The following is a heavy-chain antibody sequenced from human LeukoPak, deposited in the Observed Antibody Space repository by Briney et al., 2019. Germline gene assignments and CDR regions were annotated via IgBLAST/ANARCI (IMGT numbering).Heavy chain of an antibody. J-gene: IGHJ4*02. D-gene: IGHD3-22*01. Sequence: GESLKISCKGSGYSFTSYWIGWVRRMPGKGLEWMGIIYPGDSDTRYSPSFQGQVTISADKSISTAYLQWSSLKASDTAMYYCARHRGYYYDSSGYFPARLDYWGQGTLVTVSS. CDR2: IYPGDSDT. V-gene: IGHV5-51*01. CDR3: ARHRGYYYDSSGYFPARLDY. CDR1: GYSFTSYW.